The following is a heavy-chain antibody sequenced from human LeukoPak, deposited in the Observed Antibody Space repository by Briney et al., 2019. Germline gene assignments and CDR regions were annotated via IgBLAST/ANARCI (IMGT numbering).Heavy chain of an antibody. J-gene: IGHJ5*02. CDR3: ARIMGRGYCSGTSCRGDWFDP. CDR1: GGSISSSNW. CDR2: IMHCGSS. D-gene: IGHD2-2*01. Sequence: HSETLSLTCAVSGGSISSSNWWRWVRQPPGKGVEWVGEIMHCGSSNYNRSLKSQVTISVDKPKTQFSLKLSSVTAADTAVYYCARIMGRGYCSGTSCRGDWFDPWGQGTLVTVSS. V-gene: IGHV4-4*02.